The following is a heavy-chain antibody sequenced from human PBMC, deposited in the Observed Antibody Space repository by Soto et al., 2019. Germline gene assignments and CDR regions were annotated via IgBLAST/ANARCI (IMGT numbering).Heavy chain of an antibody. CDR3: ARHSGYDFWSGSLNP. CDR2: IYYTANT. CDR1: GGSISSYY. D-gene: IGHD3-3*01. J-gene: IGHJ5*02. Sequence: SETLSLTCTVSGGSISSYYWSWIRQPPGKGLEWIGYIYYTANTNYNPSLKSRVTISVDTSKNQFSLKLSSVTAADTAVYYCARHSGYDFWSGSLNPWGQGTLVTVSS. V-gene: IGHV4-59*01.